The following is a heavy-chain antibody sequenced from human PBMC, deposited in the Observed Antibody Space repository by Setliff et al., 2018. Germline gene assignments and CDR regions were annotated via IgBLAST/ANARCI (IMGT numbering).Heavy chain of an antibody. V-gene: IGHV4-34*01. CDR2: INHRGST. CDR1: GDSFSDYY. CDR3: ARGRMRGSCSGPSCTYDPFDI. D-gene: IGHD2-2*01. Sequence: PSETLSLTCAVYGDSFSDYYWSWIRQPPGKGLEWIEEINHRGSTNYSPSLRSRVTMSVDTSKKQLSLKLSTVTAADTAVYYCARGRMRGSCSGPSCTYDPFDIWGQGTPVTV. J-gene: IGHJ3*02.